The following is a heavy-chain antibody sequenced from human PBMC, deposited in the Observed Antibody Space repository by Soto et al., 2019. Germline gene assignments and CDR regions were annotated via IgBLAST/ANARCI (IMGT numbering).Heavy chain of an antibody. D-gene: IGHD3-10*01. V-gene: IGHV3-53*01. CDR2: IYSGGST. CDR1: GFTVSSNY. Sequence: XESLVLSCAASGFTVSSNYMSWVRQAPGKGLEWVSVIYSGGSTYYADSVKGRFTISRDNSKNTLYLQMNSLRAEDTAVYYCARVVAYYYYGMDVWGQGTTVTVSS. CDR3: ARVVAYYYYGMDV. J-gene: IGHJ6*02.